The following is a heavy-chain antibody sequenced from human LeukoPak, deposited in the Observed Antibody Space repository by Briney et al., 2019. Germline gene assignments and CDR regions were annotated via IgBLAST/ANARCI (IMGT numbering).Heavy chain of an antibody. V-gene: IGHV4-34*01. CDR1: GGSFRDYY. CDR3: AQAPYLSSGS. J-gene: IGHJ3*01. D-gene: IGHD3-22*01. Sequence: PSETLSLTCAVYGGSFRDYYWSWIRQPPGKGLEWIGEINHSGSINYHPSLKSRVTISPDTSKNQFSLKLTSVTAADTAVYYCAQAPYLSSGSWGQGILVAVSS. CDR2: INHSGSI.